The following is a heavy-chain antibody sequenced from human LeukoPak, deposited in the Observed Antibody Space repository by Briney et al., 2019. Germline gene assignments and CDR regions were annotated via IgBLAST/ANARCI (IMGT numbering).Heavy chain of an antibody. V-gene: IGHV3-23*01. Sequence: PGGSLRLSCAASGFIFSSSAMSWVRQAPGEGLEWVSAISNNGGYTYYADSVQGWFTISRDNSKSTLCLQMNSLRAEDTAVYYCAKQLGYCSDGSCYFPYWGQGTLVTVSS. CDR3: AKQLGYCSDGSCYFPY. CDR2: ISNNGGYT. J-gene: IGHJ4*02. CDR1: GFIFSSSA. D-gene: IGHD2-15*01.